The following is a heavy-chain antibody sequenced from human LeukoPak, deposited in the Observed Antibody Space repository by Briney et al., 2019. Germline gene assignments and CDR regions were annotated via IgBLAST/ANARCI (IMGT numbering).Heavy chain of an antibody. J-gene: IGHJ4*02. V-gene: IGHV1-46*01. CDR1: GYTFTSYH. CDR3: ARADDGSGSYGGVDY. CDR2: INPSGGST. D-gene: IGHD3-10*01. Sequence: ASVKVSCKASGYTFTSYHMHWVRQAPGQGLEWMGIINPSGGSTSYAQKFQGRVTMTRDMSTSTVYMELSSLRSEDTAVYYCARADDGSGSYGGVDYWGQGTLVTVSS.